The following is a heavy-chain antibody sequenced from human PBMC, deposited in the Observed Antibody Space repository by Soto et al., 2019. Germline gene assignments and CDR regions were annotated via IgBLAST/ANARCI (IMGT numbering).Heavy chain of an antibody. Sequence: QVQLVQSGAEVKKPGSSVKVSCEASGGTFSSYSFSWVRQAPGQGLEWMGRVVPILGMANYAQKFQGRVTITEDKSTSTVYREMRSLRSDDTAVYYCARGGAVVVPGSVDRHNWFDPWGQGTLVTVSS. CDR3: ARGGAVVVPGSVDRHNWFDP. D-gene: IGHD2-2*01. CDR2: VVPILGMA. V-gene: IGHV1-69*02. CDR1: GGTFSSYS. J-gene: IGHJ5*02.